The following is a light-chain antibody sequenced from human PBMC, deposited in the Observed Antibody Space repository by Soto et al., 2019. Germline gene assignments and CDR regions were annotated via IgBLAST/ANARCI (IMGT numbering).Light chain of an antibody. CDR1: QGISNY. CDR2: LTS. CDR3: QQAKSFPWT. Sequence: DIQMTRSASSVSASLGERVAITFRASQGISNYLAWYQQKPGKAPKLLIYLTSSLQSGVPSRFSGSGSGTDFTLIISSLQPEDFATYYCQQAKSFPWTLGQGTKVDIK. V-gene: IGKV1-12*01. J-gene: IGKJ1*01.